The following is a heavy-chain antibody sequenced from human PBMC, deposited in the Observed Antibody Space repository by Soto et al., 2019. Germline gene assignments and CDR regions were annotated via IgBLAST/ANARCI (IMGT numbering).Heavy chain of an antibody. CDR3: ASRERVDAVDI. Sequence: QVQLVQSGAEVKKPGSSVKVSCKASGGSFSSNAISWVRQAPGQGLEWMGGIIPILGSANYAQKFQDRLTITADGSTTTTYLELNSLRYEAAAVYYCASRERVDAVDIWGQGTLVTVSS. J-gene: IGHJ3*02. V-gene: IGHV1-69*01. D-gene: IGHD1-26*01. CDR1: GGSFSSNA. CDR2: IIPILGSA.